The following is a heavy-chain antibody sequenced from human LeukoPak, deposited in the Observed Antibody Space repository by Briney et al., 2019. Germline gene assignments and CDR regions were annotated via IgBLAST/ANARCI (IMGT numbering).Heavy chain of an antibody. V-gene: IGHV3-23*01. CDR1: GFAFYA. CDR2: VNANGINT. J-gene: IGHJ5*02. Sequence: GGSLRLSYAASGFAFYAMTWIRQAPGKGLQWLSTVNANGINTYYADSVRGRFTISRDNSKNTLYLQLNSLRAEDTAIYYCAKPISGGLAVSGDWFDPWGQGTLVTVSS. D-gene: IGHD6-19*01. CDR3: AKPISGGLAVSGDWFDP.